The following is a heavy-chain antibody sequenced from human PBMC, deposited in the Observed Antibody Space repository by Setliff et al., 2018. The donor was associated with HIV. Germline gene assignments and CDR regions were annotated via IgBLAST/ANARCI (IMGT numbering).Heavy chain of an antibody. CDR1: GFSFSLYA. Sequence: PGGSLRLSCKATGFSFSLYAMSWVRQAPGEGLEWVSSISGSGRKTYYGDSVKGRFTISRDNSWDTVDLQMNTLRAEDTAVYYCAKVPLFVVVPAALGGMDVWGQGTTVTVSS. CDR2: ISGSGRKT. D-gene: IGHD2-2*01. V-gene: IGHV3-23*01. J-gene: IGHJ6*02. CDR3: AKVPLFVVVPAALGGMDV.